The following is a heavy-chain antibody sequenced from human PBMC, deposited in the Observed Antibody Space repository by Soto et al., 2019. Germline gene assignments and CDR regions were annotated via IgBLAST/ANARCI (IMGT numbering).Heavy chain of an antibody. CDR2: INHSGST. J-gene: IGHJ6*03. V-gene: IGHV4-34*01. CDR3: ARLVVVVPAAMSTYYYYYYMDV. CDR1: GGSFSGYY. D-gene: IGHD2-2*01. Sequence: SETLSLTCAVYGGSFSGYYWSWIRQPPGKGLEWIGEINHSGSTNYNPSLKSRVTISVDTSKNQFSLKLSSVTAADTAVYYCARLVVVVPAAMSTYYYYYYMDVWGKGTTVTVSS.